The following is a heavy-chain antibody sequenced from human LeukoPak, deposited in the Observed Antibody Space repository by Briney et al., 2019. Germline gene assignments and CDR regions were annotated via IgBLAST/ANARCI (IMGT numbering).Heavy chain of an antibody. D-gene: IGHD3-3*01. V-gene: IGHV4-38-2*01. Sequence: TSETLSLTCAASGYSISSGHYWGWIRQPPGKGLEWIGTIYHSGSTYYSPSLKSRVTISVDTSKNQFSLKLSSVTAADTAVYYCARGGVLRFSYINWFDPWGQGTLVTVSS. CDR2: IYHSGST. CDR1: GYSISSGHY. CDR3: ARGGVLRFSYINWFDP. J-gene: IGHJ5*02.